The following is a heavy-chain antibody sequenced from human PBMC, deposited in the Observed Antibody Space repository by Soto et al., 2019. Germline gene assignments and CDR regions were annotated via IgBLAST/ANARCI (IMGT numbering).Heavy chain of an antibody. CDR1: GGTFSSYA. CDR2: IIPIFGTA. Sequence: VQLVQSGAEVKKPGSSVKVSCKASGGTFSSYAISWVRQAPGQGLEWMGGIIPIFGTANYAQKFQGRVTITADESTSTAYMELSSLRSEDTAVYYCARSVVIGYSYAKGVYYFDYWGQGTLVTVSS. CDR3: ARSVVIGYSYAKGVYYFDY. J-gene: IGHJ4*02. V-gene: IGHV1-69*01. D-gene: IGHD5-18*01.